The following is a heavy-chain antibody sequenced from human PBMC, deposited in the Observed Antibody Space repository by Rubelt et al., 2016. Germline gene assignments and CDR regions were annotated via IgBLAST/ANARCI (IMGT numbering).Heavy chain of an antibody. CDR3: AKDRTAVNDALDT. V-gene: IGHV3-23*01. CDR1: GFTGKREW. J-gene: IGHJ3*02. Sequence: GGGGGQPGGSLRRTGGGSGFTGKREWRSGGRQAPGKGREGGALRSGRGERTNYGDAGKGRCTIARDNSKKTLDWQMNSQRVEDTAVYYCAKDRTAVNDALDTWGQGKMVPVSS. CDR2: RSGRGERT. D-gene: IGHD1-14*01.